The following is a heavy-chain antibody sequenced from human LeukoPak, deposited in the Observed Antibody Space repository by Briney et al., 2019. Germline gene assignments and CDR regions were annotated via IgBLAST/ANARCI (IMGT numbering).Heavy chain of an antibody. J-gene: IGHJ4*02. V-gene: IGHV3-48*02. CDR3: ARDRGYCTGGSCYRYFET. CDR2: ISSSSTI. CDR1: GFTFSSYG. D-gene: IGHD2-15*01. Sequence: PGGSLRLSCAASGFTFSSYGMNWVRQAPGKGLEWASSISSSSTIYYADSVKGRFTISRDNAKISLYLQMNSLRDDDTAVYYCARDRGYCTGGSCYRYFETWGQGTLVTVSS.